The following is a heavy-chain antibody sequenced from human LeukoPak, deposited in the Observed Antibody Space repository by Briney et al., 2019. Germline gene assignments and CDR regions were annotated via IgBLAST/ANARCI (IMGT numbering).Heavy chain of an antibody. J-gene: IGHJ6*03. V-gene: IGHV1-2*02. CDR3: ARAITSMVRGLIDYYYYYYMDV. CDR2: INPNSGGT. Sequence: ASVKVSCKASGYTFTGYYIHWVRQAPGQGLEWTGWINPNSGGTNCAQKFQDRVTMTRDTSISTAYMELSSLRSDDAAVYYCARAITSMVRGLIDYYYYYYMDVWGKGTTVTVSS. D-gene: IGHD3-10*01. CDR1: GYTFTGYY.